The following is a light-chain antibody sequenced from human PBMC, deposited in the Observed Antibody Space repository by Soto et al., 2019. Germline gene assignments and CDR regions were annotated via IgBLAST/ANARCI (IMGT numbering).Light chain of an antibody. V-gene: IGKV3-20*01. CDR1: ESVTTY. Sequence: EIVLTQSPATLSLSPGERGTLSCRASESVTTYLAWYQHKPGQAPRLLIYGASTRATGIPDRFSGSRSGTDFTLTISRLEPEDFAVYFCQLYGSSRWTFGQGTKVDI. J-gene: IGKJ1*01. CDR2: GAS. CDR3: QLYGSSRWT.